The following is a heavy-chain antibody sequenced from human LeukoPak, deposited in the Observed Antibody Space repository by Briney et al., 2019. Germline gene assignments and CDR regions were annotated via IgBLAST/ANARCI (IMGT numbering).Heavy chain of an antibody. V-gene: IGHV3-7*03. J-gene: IGHJ6*03. D-gene: IGHD6-19*01. CDR3: ARLKWLVGYYYHYYMVV. CDR1: GYTFSSYG. CDR2: IKQDGSEK. Sequence: PGGSLRVSCAASGYTFSSYGMSWVRQATGKGLEWVAYIKQDGSEKCYAEYLKGRFTISRDNAINTVYLEMSSLRSEDTAVCYCARLKWLVGYYYHYYMVVWGKGATVADPS.